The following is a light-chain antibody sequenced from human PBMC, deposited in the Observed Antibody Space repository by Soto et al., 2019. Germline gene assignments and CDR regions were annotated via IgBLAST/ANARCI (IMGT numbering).Light chain of an antibody. Sequence: EIVLTQSPGTLSLSPGERATLSCRASQSVSSSYLAWYQQKPGQAPRLLIYGASSRATGIPDRFSGSGSGTDLTLTISRLEPDDFAVYYCQQYGSSPFTFGPGTKVDIK. CDR1: QSVSSSY. V-gene: IGKV3-20*01. CDR2: GAS. CDR3: QQYGSSPFT. J-gene: IGKJ3*01.